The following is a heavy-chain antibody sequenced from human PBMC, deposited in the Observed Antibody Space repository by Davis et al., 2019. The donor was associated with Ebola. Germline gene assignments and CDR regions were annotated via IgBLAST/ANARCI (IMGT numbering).Heavy chain of an antibody. CDR3: ARDRPARSSGWYSDAFDI. CDR1: GFTFNNYA. Sequence: GESLKISCAASGFTFNNYAMNWVRQAPGKGLEWVSSISSSSSYIYYADSVKGRFTISRDNSKNTLYLQMNSLRAEDTAVYYCARDRPARSSGWYSDAFDIWGQGTMVTVSS. V-gene: IGHV3-21*01. J-gene: IGHJ3*02. D-gene: IGHD6-19*01. CDR2: ISSSSSYI.